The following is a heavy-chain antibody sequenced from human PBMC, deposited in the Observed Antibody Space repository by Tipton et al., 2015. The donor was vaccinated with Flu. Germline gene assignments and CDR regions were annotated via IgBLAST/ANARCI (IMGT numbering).Heavy chain of an antibody. V-gene: IGHV4-61*01. CDR1: GGSVSSGSYY. D-gene: IGHD6-13*01. J-gene: IGHJ4*02. CDR3: AREGIAAALDY. CDR2: IYYSRTT. Sequence: TLSLTCTVSGGSVSSGSYYWSWIRQPPGKGLEWIGYIYYSRTTNYNPSLKSRVTISVDTSKNQFSLKLSSVTAADTAVYYCAREGIAAALDYWGQGTLVTVSS.